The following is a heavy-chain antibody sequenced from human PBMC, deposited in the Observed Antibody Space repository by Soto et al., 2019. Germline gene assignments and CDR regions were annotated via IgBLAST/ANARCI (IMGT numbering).Heavy chain of an antibody. CDR3: ARGPESGDF. Sequence: QVQLVESGGGVVQPGRSLRLSCATSGFTFSTFSMHWVRQAPGKGLEWVAHISYDGSEKDYADSVKGRFTISRDNSDNTLFLQMNSLTSEDTGVYYCARGPESGDFCGQGTLVTVPS. J-gene: IGHJ4*02. CDR1: GFTFSTFS. CDR2: ISYDGSEK. V-gene: IGHV3-30*04. D-gene: IGHD1-26*01.